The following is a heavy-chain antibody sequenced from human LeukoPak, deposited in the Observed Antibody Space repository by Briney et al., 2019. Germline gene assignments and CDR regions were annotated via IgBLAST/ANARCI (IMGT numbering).Heavy chain of an antibody. CDR2: INPNSGGT. V-gene: IGHV1-2*02. CDR1: GYTFTGYY. J-gene: IGHJ4*02. Sequence: RASVKVSCKAFGYTFTGYYMHWVRQAPGQGLEWMGWINPNSGGTNYAQKFQGRVTMTRDTSISSAYMDLSRLRSDDTAVYYCARVLGEGKWELLSYWGQGTLVTVSS. CDR3: ARVLGEGKWELLSY. D-gene: IGHD1-26*01.